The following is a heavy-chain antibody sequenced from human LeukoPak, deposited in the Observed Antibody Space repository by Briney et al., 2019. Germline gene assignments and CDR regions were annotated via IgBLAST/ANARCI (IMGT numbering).Heavy chain of an antibody. V-gene: IGHV3-11*06. CDR2: ISADSTDT. Sequence: GGSLRLSCVASGFPFSGSYMSWIRQSLGKRLEWISYISADSTDTKYADSVKGRFAISRDNAKNTLYLQMNSLRVEDTAVYYCARGLVGPNEWGQGTLVTVSS. CDR3: ARGLVGPNE. CDR1: GFPFSGSY. D-gene: IGHD1-26*01. J-gene: IGHJ4*02.